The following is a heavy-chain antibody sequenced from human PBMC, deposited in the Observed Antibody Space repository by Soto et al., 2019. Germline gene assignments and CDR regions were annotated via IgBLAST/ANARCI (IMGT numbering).Heavy chain of an antibody. V-gene: IGHV3-33*01. CDR2: IWYDGSKK. Sequence: QVQLVESGGGVVQPGRSLRLSCAASGFSFSSYGMLWVRQAPGKGLEWVARIWYDGSKKYYADSVEGRFTISRDNSKNTLYLQMNSLRAEDKAVYYCAAAFGEEWGQGTLVTVSS. D-gene: IGHD3-16*01. CDR1: GFSFSSYG. CDR3: AAAFGEE. J-gene: IGHJ4*02.